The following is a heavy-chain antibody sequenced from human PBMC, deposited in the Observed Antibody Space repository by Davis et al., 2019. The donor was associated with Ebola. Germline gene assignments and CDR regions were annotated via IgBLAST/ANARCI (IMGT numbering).Heavy chain of an antibody. CDR1: GYTFTRHA. D-gene: IGHD6-13*01. CDR3: ARDTGRIAAAAKDY. J-gene: IGHJ4*02. V-gene: IGHV1-18*04. Sequence: ASVKVSCKASGYTFTRHAISWVRQAPGQGLEWMGWISAYNGNIKYEQKFQGRVTMTTDTSTSTAHMELRSLRSDDTAVYYCARDTGRIAAAAKDYWGQGTLVTVSS. CDR2: ISAYNGNI.